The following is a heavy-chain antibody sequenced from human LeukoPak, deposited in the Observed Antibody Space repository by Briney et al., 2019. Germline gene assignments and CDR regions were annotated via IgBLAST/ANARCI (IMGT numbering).Heavy chain of an antibody. CDR2: ISGDSTYI. CDR3: ARVSGRLERQSDLDY. CDR1: GFTFSGYA. Sequence: GGSLRLSCAASGFTFSGYAMNWVRQAPGKGLEWVSSISGDSTYIYNAGSVKGRFTISRDNAQASLYLQMISLRADDTAVYYCARVSGRLERQSDLDYWGQGTLVIVSS. V-gene: IGHV3-21*01. D-gene: IGHD1-1*01. J-gene: IGHJ4*02.